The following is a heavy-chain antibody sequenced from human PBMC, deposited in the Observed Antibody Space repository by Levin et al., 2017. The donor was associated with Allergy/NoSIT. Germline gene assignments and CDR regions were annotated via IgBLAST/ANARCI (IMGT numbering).Heavy chain of an antibody. CDR3: ARDSSGTGDGNWFDP. J-gene: IGHJ5*02. D-gene: IGHD7-27*01. CDR2: IIPIFGTA. Sequence: SVKVSCKASGGTFSSYAISWVRQAPGQGLEWMGGIIPIFGTANYAQKFQGRVTITADESTSTAYMELSSLRSEDTAVYYCARDSSGTGDGNWFDPWGQGTLVTVSS. V-gene: IGHV1-69*13. CDR1: GGTFSSYA.